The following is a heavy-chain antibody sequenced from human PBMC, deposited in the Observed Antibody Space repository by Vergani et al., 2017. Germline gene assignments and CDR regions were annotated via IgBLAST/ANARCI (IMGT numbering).Heavy chain of an antibody. CDR3: ARGLRPIAQLRSHFDY. V-gene: IGHV4-34*01. CDR2: INHSGST. J-gene: IGHJ4*02. D-gene: IGHD2-2*01. Sequence: QVQLQQWGAGLLKPSETLSLTCAVYGGSFSGYYWSWIRQPPGKGLVWIGEINHSGSTNYNPSLKSRVTISVETSKNQFSLKLSSVNAADTAVYYFARGLRPIAQLRSHFDYWGQGTLVTVSS. CDR1: GGSFSGYY.